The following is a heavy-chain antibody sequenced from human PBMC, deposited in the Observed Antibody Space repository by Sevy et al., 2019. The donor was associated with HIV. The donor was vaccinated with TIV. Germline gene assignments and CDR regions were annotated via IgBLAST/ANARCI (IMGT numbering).Heavy chain of an antibody. D-gene: IGHD3-22*01. J-gene: IGHJ3*02. V-gene: IGHV3-30*18. CDR3: AKPDRDSSGYYPASDAFDI. Sequence: GGSLRLSCAAPGFTFSGIALPGVRKAPGKGRGGGEVIPNEGGNKTLEDSVKGRLTNSRDNSKNTLYLQMNSLRAEDTAVYYCAKPDRDSSGYYPASDAFDIWGQGTMVTVSS. CDR1: GFTFSGIA. CDR2: IPNEGGNK.